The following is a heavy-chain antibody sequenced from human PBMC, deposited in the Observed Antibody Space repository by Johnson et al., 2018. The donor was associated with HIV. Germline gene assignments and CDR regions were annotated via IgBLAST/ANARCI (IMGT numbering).Heavy chain of an antibody. J-gene: IGHJ3*02. V-gene: IGHV3-66*01. CDR1: GFTVSSNY. Sequence: VQLVESGGGVVQPGRSLRLSCAASGFTVSSNYMSWVRQAPGKGLEWVSVIYSGGSTYYADSVKGRFTISRDNAKNSLYLQMNSLGAEDTAVYYCARSGRIHSSGWCWGGAFDRWGQGTMVTVSS. CDR2: IYSGGST. D-gene: IGHD6-19*01. CDR3: ARSGRIHSSGWCWGGAFDR.